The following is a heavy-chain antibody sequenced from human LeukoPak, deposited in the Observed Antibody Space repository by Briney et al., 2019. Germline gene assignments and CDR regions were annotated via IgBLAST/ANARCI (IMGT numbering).Heavy chain of an antibody. Sequence: PGGSLRLSCAASGFTFSSYWMTWVRQTPGKGLEWVANIKHDGSDAYYADSVSGRLTVPRDNAKNSLYLQMNSLRAEDTAVYYCVKGGWVHILDHWGQGALVTVSP. D-gene: IGHD2-21*01. J-gene: IGHJ4*02. CDR2: IKHDGSDA. V-gene: IGHV3-7*01. CDR1: GFTFSSYW. CDR3: VKGGWVHILDH.